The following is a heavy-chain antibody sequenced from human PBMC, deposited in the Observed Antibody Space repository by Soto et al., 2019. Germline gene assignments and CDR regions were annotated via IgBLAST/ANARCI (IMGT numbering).Heavy chain of an antibody. CDR3: ARPAAEESEFFDD. J-gene: IGHJ4*02. V-gene: IGHV1-69*01. CDR2: IIRMFGTV. D-gene: IGHD6-25*01. CDR1: GGIFSKFG. Sequence: QVQLVQSGAEVKKPGSSVKVSCKASGGIFSKFGISWVRQAPGQGLEWMGGIIRMFGTVHYAQKFQGRVTIIADESTTTVYMELSSLRSEDTAVYYCARPAAEESEFFDDWGQGTLGTVSS.